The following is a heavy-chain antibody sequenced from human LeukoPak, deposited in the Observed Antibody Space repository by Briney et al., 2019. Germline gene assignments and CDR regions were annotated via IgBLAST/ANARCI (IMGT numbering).Heavy chain of an antibody. V-gene: IGHV3-15*01. Sequence: GSLSLSSAASGFTFSSYSMSWVRQAQGQGLEWVGRIKSKTASGTPDYAAPVKGRITISRDDSKNTLYLQMNGLKTEDTAVYYCTTERYYDVWSGYGRDWFDPWGQGTLVTVSS. CDR1: GFTFSSYS. J-gene: IGHJ5*02. D-gene: IGHD3-3*01. CDR2: IKSKTASGTP. CDR3: TTERYYDVWSGYGRDWFDP.